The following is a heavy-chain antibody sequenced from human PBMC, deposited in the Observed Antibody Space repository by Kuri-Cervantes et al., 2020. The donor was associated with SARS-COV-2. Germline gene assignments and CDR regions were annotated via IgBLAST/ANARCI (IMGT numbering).Heavy chain of an antibody. Sequence: ASVKVSCKASGGTFSNYTINWVRQAPGQGLEWMGWINPKSGGTHYAQKFQGRVTMTRDTTTDTAYMDLRRLKSEDTAIYYCARVSLGRHQTTRGSALGACDFWGQGTPVTVSS. CDR2: INPKSGGT. D-gene: IGHD3-16*01. CDR1: GGTFSNYT. J-gene: IGHJ4*02. V-gene: IGHV1-2*02. CDR3: ARVSLGRHQTTRGSALGACDF.